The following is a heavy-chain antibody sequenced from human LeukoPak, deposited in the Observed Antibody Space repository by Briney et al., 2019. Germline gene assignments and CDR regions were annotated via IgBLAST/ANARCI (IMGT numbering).Heavy chain of an antibody. V-gene: IGHV1-69*13. Sequence: SVKVSCKASGGTFISYSISWVRQAPGQGLEWMGGIIPIFGTANYAQKFQGRVTITADESTSTAYMELSSLRSEDTAVYYCARAYCGGDRYHHYYYYGMDVWGQGTTVTVSS. CDR2: IIPIFGTA. CDR1: GGTFISYS. CDR3: ARAYCGGDRYHHYYYYGMDV. J-gene: IGHJ6*02. D-gene: IGHD2-21*02.